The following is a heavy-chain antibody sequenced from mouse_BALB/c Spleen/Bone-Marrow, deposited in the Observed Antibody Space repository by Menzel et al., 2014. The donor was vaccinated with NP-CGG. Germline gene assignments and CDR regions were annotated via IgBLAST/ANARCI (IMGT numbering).Heavy chain of an antibody. CDR1: GYTFTNYW. V-gene: IGHV1-7*01. CDR3: ARIYYYGRDY. CDR2: INPSTGYT. Sequence: VMLVESGAELAKPGASVKMSCKASGYTFTNYWMHWVKQRPGQGLEWIGYINPSTGYTEYNQKFKDKATLTADKSSSTAYMQLSSLTSEDSAVYHCARIYYYGRDYWGQGTTLTVSS. D-gene: IGHD1-1*01. J-gene: IGHJ2*01.